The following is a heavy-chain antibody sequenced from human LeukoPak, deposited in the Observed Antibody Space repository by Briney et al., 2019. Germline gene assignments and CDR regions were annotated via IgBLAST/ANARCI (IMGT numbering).Heavy chain of an antibody. D-gene: IGHD3-10*01. CDR1: GYTFTSYG. CDR3: ARDQLAHYYGSGTPFLFYYYYYGMDV. J-gene: IGHJ6*02. V-gene: IGHV1-18*01. CDR2: ISAYNGNT. Sequence: ASVKVSCKASGYTFTSYGISWVRQAPGQGLEWMGWISAYNGNTNYAQKLQGRVTMTTDTSTSTAYMELRSLRSDDTAVYYCARDQLAHYYGSGTPFLFYYYYYGMDVWGQGTTVTVSS.